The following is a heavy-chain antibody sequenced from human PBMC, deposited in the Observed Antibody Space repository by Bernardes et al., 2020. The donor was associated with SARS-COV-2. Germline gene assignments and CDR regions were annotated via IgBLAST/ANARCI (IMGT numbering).Heavy chain of an antibody. CDR3: ARDPGPKVQLWLPDY. V-gene: IGHV3-33*01. CDR1: GFTFSSYG. CDR2: IWYDGSNK. D-gene: IGHD5-18*01. Sequence: GVSLRLSCAASGFTFSSYGMHWVRQAPGKGLEWVAVIWYDGSNKYYADSVKGRFTISRDNSKNTLYLQMNSLRAEDTAVYYCARDPGPKVQLWLPDYWGQGTLVTVSS. J-gene: IGHJ4*02.